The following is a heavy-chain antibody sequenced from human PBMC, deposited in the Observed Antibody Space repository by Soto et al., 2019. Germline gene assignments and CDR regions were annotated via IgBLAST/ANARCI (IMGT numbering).Heavy chain of an antibody. V-gene: IGHV4-39*01. Sequence: SETLSLTCTVSGGSISSSSYYWGWIRQPPGKGLEWIGSIYYSGCTYYNPSLKSRITISVDTSKIQFSLKLVSATDADSAVYYCARHEGAYYDSGSYYNPPFYYNYGMDVWGQGTTVTVSS. J-gene: IGHJ6*02. CDR1: GGSISSSSYY. D-gene: IGHD3-10*01. CDR3: ARHEGAYYDSGSYYNPPFYYNYGMDV. CDR2: IYYSGCT.